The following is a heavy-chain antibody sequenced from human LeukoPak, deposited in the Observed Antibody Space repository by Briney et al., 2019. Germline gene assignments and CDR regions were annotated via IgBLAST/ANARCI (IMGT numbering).Heavy chain of an antibody. J-gene: IGHJ6*03. CDR1: EFTLSSYN. V-gene: IGHV3-21*01. D-gene: IGHD6-13*01. Sequence: GSLRLSCAASEFTLSSYNMKWVRQAPGKGLEWVSSISYRSSDIEYADSVKGRFTISRDNAKQLLYLQMSSLRAEDTAVYYCARVHSSSWYSGYLYMDVWGKGTTVTVS. CDR2: ISYRSSDI. CDR3: ARVHSSSWYSGYLYMDV.